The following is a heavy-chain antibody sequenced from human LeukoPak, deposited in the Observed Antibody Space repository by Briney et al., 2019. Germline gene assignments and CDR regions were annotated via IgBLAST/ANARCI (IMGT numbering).Heavy chain of an antibody. J-gene: IGHJ5*02. CDR2: INTNTGNP. CDR1: GYTFTSYA. V-gene: IGHV7-4-1*02. Sequence: ASVKVSCKASGYTFTSYAMNWVRQAPGQGLEWMGWINTNTGNPTYAQGFTGRFVFSLGTSVSTAYLQISSLKAEDTAVYYCAREGGVRGVIISSWFDPWGQGTLVTVSS. CDR3: AREGGVRGVIISSWFDP. D-gene: IGHD3-10*01.